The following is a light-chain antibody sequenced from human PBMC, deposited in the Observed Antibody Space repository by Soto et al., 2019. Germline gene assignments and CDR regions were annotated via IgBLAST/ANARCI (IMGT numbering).Light chain of an antibody. Sequence: QSALTQPASVSGSPGQSITISCTGTSSDVGSYNLVSWYQHHPGTAPQLIIYEVTKRPSGVSNRFSASKSGNTASLTLSGLQAEDDADYYCCSYAPTRNSYVFGSGTKVTVL. CDR2: EVT. J-gene: IGLJ1*01. CDR3: CSYAPTRNSYV. CDR1: SSDVGSYNL. V-gene: IGLV2-23*02.